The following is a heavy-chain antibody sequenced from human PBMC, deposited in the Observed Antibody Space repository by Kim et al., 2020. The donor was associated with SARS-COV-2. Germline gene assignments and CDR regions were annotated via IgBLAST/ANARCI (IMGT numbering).Heavy chain of an antibody. CDR3: AREMYYYDSSAADY. D-gene: IGHD3-22*01. Sequence: GGSLRLSCAASGFTFSSYGMHWVRQAPGKGLEWVAVIWYDGSNKYYADSVKGRFTISRDNSKNTLYLQMNSLRAEDTAVYYCAREMYYYDSSAADYWGQGTLVTVSS. J-gene: IGHJ4*02. V-gene: IGHV3-33*01. CDR1: GFTFSSYG. CDR2: IWYDGSNK.